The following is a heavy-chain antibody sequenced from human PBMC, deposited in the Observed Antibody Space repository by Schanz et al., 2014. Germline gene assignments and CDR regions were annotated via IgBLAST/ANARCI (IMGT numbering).Heavy chain of an antibody. J-gene: IGHJ6*02. Sequence: QVQLVQSGGEVKKPGASATVSCKASGYTFNNHSISWVRQAPGQGLEWMGWISVYHGHTNYAEKVHGRVTMTTDTSTSTAYMELRSLISDDTAVYYCVRDAGWAFGDYHGMDVWGQGTSVTVSS. D-gene: IGHD3-10*01. V-gene: IGHV1-18*01. CDR1: GYTFNNHS. CDR3: VRDAGWAFGDYHGMDV. CDR2: ISVYHGHT.